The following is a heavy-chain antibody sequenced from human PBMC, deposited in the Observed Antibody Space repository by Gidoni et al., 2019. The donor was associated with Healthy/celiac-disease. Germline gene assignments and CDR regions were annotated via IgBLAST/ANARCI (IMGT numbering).Heavy chain of an antibody. CDR3: ARETYDFWSGYYANWFDP. D-gene: IGHD3-3*01. CDR2: ISSSSSTI. V-gene: IGHV3-48*02. CDR1: GCTFSSYS. Sequence: EVKLVESGGGWVQPGGCLRLSCAASGCTFSSYSMNWVRQAPGKGLEWVSYISSSSSTIYYADSVKGRFTISRDNAKNSLYLQMTSLRDEDTAVYYCARETYDFWSGYYANWFDPWGQGTLVTVSS. J-gene: IGHJ5*02.